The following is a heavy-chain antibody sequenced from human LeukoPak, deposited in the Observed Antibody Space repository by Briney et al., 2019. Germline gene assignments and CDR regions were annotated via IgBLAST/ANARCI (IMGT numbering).Heavy chain of an antibody. J-gene: IGHJ4*02. CDR2: INHSGST. Sequence: NPSETLSLTCAVYGGSFSGYYWSWIRQPPGKGLEWIGEINHSGSTNYNPSLKSRVTISVDTSKNQFSLKLSSVTAADTAVYYCARGPGPGGDLDYWGQGTLVTVSS. CDR3: ARGPGPGGDLDY. D-gene: IGHD1-26*01. CDR1: GGSFSGYY. V-gene: IGHV4-34*01.